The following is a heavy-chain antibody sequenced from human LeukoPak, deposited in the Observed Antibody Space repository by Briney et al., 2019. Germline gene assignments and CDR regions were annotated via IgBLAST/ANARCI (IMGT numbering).Heavy chain of an antibody. Sequence: PSETLSLTCAVYGGSFSGYYWSWVRQPPGKGLEWIAEINHSGSTNYNPSLKSRVTVAVDTSKNQFSLKLTSVTAADTAVYYCARGQGSGWYYWGQGTLVTVSS. CDR3: ARGQGSGWYY. V-gene: IGHV4-34*01. CDR2: INHSGST. CDR1: GGSFSGYY. J-gene: IGHJ4*02. D-gene: IGHD6-19*01.